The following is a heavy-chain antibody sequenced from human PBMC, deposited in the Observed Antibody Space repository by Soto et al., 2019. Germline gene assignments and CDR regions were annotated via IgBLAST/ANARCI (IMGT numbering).Heavy chain of an antibody. J-gene: IGHJ5*02. V-gene: IGHV4-30-2*01. Sequence: QVQLKESGSTRVRPSQTLSLTCSVSGASVSSGGYSWRWTRQPPGKGLEWIGFISSFGTPDYNPSLRCRVTISVERSKHHISLALSSVTAGDTAVYYCSRGVLAWGPGTLVTVSS. D-gene: IGHD2-8*01. CDR3: SRGVLA. CDR1: GASVSSGGYS. CDR2: ISSFGTP.